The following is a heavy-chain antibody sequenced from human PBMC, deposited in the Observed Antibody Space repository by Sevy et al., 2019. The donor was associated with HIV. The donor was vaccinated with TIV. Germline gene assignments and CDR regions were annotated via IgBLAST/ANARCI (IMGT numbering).Heavy chain of an antibody. CDR1: GGSINSDH. J-gene: IGHJ3*02. CDR2: VYYTGGT. V-gene: IGHV4-59*08. Sequence: SQTLSLTCTVSGGSINSDHWNWIRQPPGKGLEWIGYVYYTGGTNYNPSLKNRVTISVDRTKNQFSLKLTSVTAADTAVYYCARRNDFDIWGQGTMVAVSS. CDR3: ARRNDFDI.